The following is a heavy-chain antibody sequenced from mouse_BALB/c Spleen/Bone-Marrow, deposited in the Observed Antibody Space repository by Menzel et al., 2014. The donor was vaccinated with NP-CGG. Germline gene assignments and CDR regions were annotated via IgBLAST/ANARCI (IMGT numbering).Heavy chain of an antibody. V-gene: IGHV1-54*01. J-gene: IGHJ1*01. CDR2: INPGSGDT. Sequence: QVQLKQSGAELVRPGTSVKVSCKASGYAFTNYLIEWVKQRPGQGLEWIGVINPGSGDTNYNEKFKGKATLTADKSSNTAYMQFSSLTSDDSAVYFCARGYYVHWYFDVWGAGTTVTVSS. CDR1: GYAFTNYL. CDR3: ARGYYVHWYFDV. D-gene: IGHD1-1*01.